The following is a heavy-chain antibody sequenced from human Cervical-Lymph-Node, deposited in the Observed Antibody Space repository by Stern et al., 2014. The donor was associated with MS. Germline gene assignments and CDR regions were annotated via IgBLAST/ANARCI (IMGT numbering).Heavy chain of an antibody. D-gene: IGHD6-13*01. V-gene: IGHV4-39*01. CDR1: GGSISSSSYY. J-gene: IGHJ4*02. Sequence: QVQLQESGPGLVKPSETLSLTCTVSGGSISSSSYYWGWIRQPPGKGLEWIGSIYYSGSTYYNPSLKSRVTISVNPPKNQFPLKLSSVTAADTAVYYCARRPDSSSWPFDYWGQGTLVTVSS. CDR2: IYYSGST. CDR3: ARRPDSSSWPFDY.